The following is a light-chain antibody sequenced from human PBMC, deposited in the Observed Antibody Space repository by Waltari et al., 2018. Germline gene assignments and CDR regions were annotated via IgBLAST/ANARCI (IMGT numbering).Light chain of an antibody. CDR1: SSAFAVFNY. CDR2: DVS. CDR3: SSYTSTWV. J-gene: IGLJ3*02. Sequence: QSALTQSASVSGSPGQSITISCTGTSSAFAVFNYVSWYQQHPGTAPQLMIYDVSKRPSGVSNRFSGSKSGNTASLTISGLQAEDEADYYCSSYTSTWVFGGGTKLTVL. V-gene: IGLV2-14*01.